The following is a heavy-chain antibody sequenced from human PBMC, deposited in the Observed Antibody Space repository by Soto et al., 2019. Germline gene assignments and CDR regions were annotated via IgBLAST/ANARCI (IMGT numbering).Heavy chain of an antibody. V-gene: IGHV3-48*02. D-gene: IGHD3-22*01. Sequence: GGSLRLSCAASGFTFSSFEMNWVRQAPGKGLEWISYISSSSMTIYYADSVKDRFIISRDNAKNSLYLQMNSLRDEDTAVYYCARDGNYYDSSGFWPWGQGTMVTVSS. CDR2: ISSSSMTI. J-gene: IGHJ3*01. CDR3: ARDGNYYDSSGFWP. CDR1: GFTFSSFE.